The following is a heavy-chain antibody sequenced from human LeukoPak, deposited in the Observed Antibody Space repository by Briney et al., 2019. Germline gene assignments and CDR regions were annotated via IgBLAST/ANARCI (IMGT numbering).Heavy chain of an antibody. CDR2: IRYDGGNK. D-gene: IGHD3-10*01. CDR1: GFTFSSYG. CDR3: AKEDDHFGSGFDY. V-gene: IGHV3-30*02. J-gene: IGHJ4*02. Sequence: PGGSLRLSCAASGFTFSSYGIHWVRQAPGKGLEWVAFIRYDGGNKYYADSVKGRFIMSRDNSKNTLYPQMNSLRAEDTAVYYCAKEDDHFGSGFDYWGQGTLVTVSS.